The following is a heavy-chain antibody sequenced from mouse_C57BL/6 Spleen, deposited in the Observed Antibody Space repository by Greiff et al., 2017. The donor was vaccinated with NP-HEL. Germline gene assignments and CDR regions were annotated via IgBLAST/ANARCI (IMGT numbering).Heavy chain of an antibody. CDR2: IYPRDGST. D-gene: IGHD2-14*01. CDR3: ARIGSPYYYAMDY. Sequence: VQLQQSDAELVKPGASVKISCKVSGYTFTDHTIHWMKQRPEQGLEWIGYIYPRDGSTKYNEKFKGKATLTADKSSSTAYMQLNSLTSEDSAVECCARIGSPYYYAMDYWGQGTSVTVSS. V-gene: IGHV1-78*01. J-gene: IGHJ4*01. CDR1: GYTFTDHT.